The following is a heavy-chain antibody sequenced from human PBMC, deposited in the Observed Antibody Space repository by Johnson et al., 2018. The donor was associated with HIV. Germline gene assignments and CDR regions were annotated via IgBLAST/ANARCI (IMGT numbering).Heavy chain of an antibody. J-gene: IGHJ3*02. CDR3: ARVFYCTNGVGYKPGAFDI. CDR2: ISYDGSNK. D-gene: IGHD2-8*01. CDR1: GLTFSTFA. V-gene: IGHV3-30-3*01. Sequence: QVQLVESGGGVVQPAKALRLSCAASGLTFSTFAMHWVRQAPGKGLEWMAVISYDGSNKYFADSVKGRFTISRDNSKNTLYLQMNSLRAEDTAVYYCARVFYCTNGVGYKPGAFDIWGQGTMVTVSS.